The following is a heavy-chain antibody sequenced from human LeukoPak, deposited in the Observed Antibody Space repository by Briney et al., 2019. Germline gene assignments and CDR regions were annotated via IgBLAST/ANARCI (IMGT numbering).Heavy chain of an antibody. Sequence: RGSLRLSCAASGFTFSSYGMHWVRQAPGKGLEWVAVIWYDGRNKYYADSVKGRFTISRDNSKNTLYLQMNSLRAEDTAVYYCARDSAVLRYFDWLFSNDAFDIWGQGTMVTVSS. D-gene: IGHD3-9*01. CDR3: ARDSAVLRYFDWLFSNDAFDI. J-gene: IGHJ3*02. V-gene: IGHV3-33*01. CDR1: GFTFSSYG. CDR2: IWYDGRNK.